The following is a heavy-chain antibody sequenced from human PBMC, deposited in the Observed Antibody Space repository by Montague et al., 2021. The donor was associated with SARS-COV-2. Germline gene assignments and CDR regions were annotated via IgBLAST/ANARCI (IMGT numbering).Heavy chain of an antibody. CDR2: VYHTGST. CDR1: GDSISSRSW. Sequence: SETLSLTCAVSGDSISSRSWWSWVRQSPGKGLEWIADVYHTGSTNYHPSLASRATLPVHRSQNQVSLKLTSVTAADTAAYFCARGVAGAYWDDGKIRDFSWFDPWGQGILVTVSS. J-gene: IGHJ5*02. V-gene: IGHV4-4*02. D-gene: IGHD1-1*01. CDR3: ARGVAGAYWDDGKIRDFSWFDP.